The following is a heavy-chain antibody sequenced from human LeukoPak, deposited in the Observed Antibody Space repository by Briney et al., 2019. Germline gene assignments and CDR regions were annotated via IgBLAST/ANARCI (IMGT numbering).Heavy chain of an antibody. V-gene: IGHV1-2*02. D-gene: IGHD3-22*01. J-gene: IGHJ6*03. CDR3: ANESSGYSPYYYYMDV. CDR1: GYTFTGYY. Sequence: ASVKFSCKASGYTFTGYYMHWVRQAPGQGLEWMGWINPNSGGTNYAQKFQGRVTMTRGTSISTAYMELSRLRSDDTAVYYCANESSGYSPYYYYMDVWGKGTTVTVSS. CDR2: INPNSGGT.